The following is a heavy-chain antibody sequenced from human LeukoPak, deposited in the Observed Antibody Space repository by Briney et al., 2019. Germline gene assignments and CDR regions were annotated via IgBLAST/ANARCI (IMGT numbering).Heavy chain of an antibody. J-gene: IGHJ6*03. D-gene: IGHD3-16*02. CDR3: ARIVGYGYVWGSYRPLYYYMDV. CDR2: INHSGST. Sequence: PSETLSLTCAVYGGSFSGYYWSWIRQPPGKGLEWIGEINHSGSTNYNPSLKSRVTISVDTSKNQFSLKLSSVTAADTAVYYCARIVGYGYVWGSYRPLYYYMDVWGKGTTVTISS. V-gene: IGHV4-34*01. CDR1: GGSFSGYY.